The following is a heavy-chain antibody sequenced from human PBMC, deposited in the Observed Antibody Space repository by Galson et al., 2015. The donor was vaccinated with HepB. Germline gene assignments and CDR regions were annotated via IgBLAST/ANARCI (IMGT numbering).Heavy chain of an antibody. D-gene: IGHD6-19*01. CDR3: TRHAMGYSSGWTDAFDI. V-gene: IGHV3-73*01. Sequence: SLRLSCAASGFTFSGSAMHWVRQASGKGLEWVGRIRSKANSYATGYAASVKGRFTISRDDSKNTAYLQMNSLKTEDTAVYYCTRHAMGYSSGWTDAFDIWGQGTMVTVPS. CDR1: GFTFSGSA. CDR2: IRSKANSYAT. J-gene: IGHJ3*02.